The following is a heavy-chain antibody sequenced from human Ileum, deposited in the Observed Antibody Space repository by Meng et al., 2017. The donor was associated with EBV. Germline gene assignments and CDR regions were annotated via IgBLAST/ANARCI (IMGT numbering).Heavy chain of an antibody. CDR2: IYNSGST. CDR1: GGSISSGYYY. Sequence: LQEAGPRLVKPSQTRSLTCTVSGGSISSGYYYWSWIRQPPGKGLEWIGYIYNSGSTYYNPSLKSRVTISVDTSKNQFSLKLRFVTAADTAVYYCAREGRSHQVGVSVYWGQGNLVTVSS. J-gene: IGHJ4*02. V-gene: IGHV4-30-4*01. CDR3: AREGRSHQVGVSVY. D-gene: IGHD2-21*01.